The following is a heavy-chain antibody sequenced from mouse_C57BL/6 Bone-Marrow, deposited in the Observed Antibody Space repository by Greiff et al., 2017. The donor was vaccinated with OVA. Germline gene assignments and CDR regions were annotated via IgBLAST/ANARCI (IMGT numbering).Heavy chain of an antibody. V-gene: IGHV1-50*01. CDR2: IDPSDSYT. D-gene: IGHD1-1*01. CDR1: GYTFTSYW. J-gene: IGHJ1*03. CDR3: ARGGYYYYGSPWYFDV. Sequence: QVQLQQPGAELVKPGASVKLSCKASGYTFTSYWMQCVKQRPGQGLEWIGEIDPSDSYTNYNQKFKGKATLTVDTSSSTAYMQLSSLTSEDSAVYYCARGGYYYYGSPWYFDVWGTGTTVTVSS.